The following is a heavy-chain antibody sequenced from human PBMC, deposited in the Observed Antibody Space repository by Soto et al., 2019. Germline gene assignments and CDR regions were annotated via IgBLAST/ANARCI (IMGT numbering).Heavy chain of an antibody. J-gene: IGHJ4*02. CDR3: AKQYDFWSGPLDY. Sequence: GGSLRLSCAASGCTFSSYGMRWVRQAPGKGLEWVAVISYDGSNKYYADSVKGRFTISRDNSKNTLYLQMNSLRAEDTAVYYCAKQYDFWSGPLDYWGQGTLVTVSS. D-gene: IGHD3-3*01. CDR2: ISYDGSNK. CDR1: GCTFSSYG. V-gene: IGHV3-30*18.